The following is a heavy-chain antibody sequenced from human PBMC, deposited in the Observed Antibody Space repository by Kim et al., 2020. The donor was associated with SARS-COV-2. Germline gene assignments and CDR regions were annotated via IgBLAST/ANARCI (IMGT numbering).Heavy chain of an antibody. V-gene: IGHV1-46*01. J-gene: IGHJ5*02. CDR3: ARALMVYAHEINWFDP. D-gene: IGHD2-8*01. Sequence: ASVKVSCKASGYTFTSYYMHWVRQAPGQGLEWMGIINPSGGSTSYAQKFQGRVTMTRDTSTSTVYMELSSLRSEDTAVYYCARALMVYAHEINWFDPWGQGTLVTVSS. CDR2: INPSGGST. CDR1: GYTFTSYY.